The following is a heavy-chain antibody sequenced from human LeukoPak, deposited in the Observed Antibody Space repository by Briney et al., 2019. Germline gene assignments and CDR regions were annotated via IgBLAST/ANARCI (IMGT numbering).Heavy chain of an antibody. Sequence: KPSETLSLTCTVSGGSVSSTSYSWGWIRQPPGKGLEWIGTIYYSGSTYYNPSLKSRVTISVDTSKNHFSLKLTSVTAADTAMFYCARHSGVGGATNFDYWGQGSLVTVSS. CDR2: IYYSGST. CDR3: ARHSGVGGATNFDY. V-gene: IGHV4-39*01. D-gene: IGHD1-26*01. CDR1: GGSVSSTSYS. J-gene: IGHJ4*02.